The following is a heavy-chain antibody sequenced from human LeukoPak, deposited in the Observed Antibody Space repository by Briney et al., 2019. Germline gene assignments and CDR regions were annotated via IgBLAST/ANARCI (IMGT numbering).Heavy chain of an antibody. J-gene: IGHJ4*02. V-gene: IGHV4-34*01. CDR1: GGSFSGYY. D-gene: IGHD2-15*01. CDR2: INHSGST. Sequence: SETLSPTCAVYGGSFSGYYWSWIRQPPGKGLEWIGEINHSGSTNYNPSLKSRVTISVDTSKNQFSLKLSSVTAADTAVYYCAREPPLGYCSGGSCYSYWGQGTLVTVSS. CDR3: AREPPLGYCSGGSCYSY.